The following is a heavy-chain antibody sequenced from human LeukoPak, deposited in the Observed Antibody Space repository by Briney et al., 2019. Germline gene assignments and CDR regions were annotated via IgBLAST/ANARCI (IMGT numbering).Heavy chain of an antibody. Sequence: SETLSLTCTVFGGSINSYYWSWMRQPPGKGLEWIGYISYSGSTNYNPSLKSRVTMSVDTSRNQFSLELTSVTAADTAVYYCASVDRGWFAVGEHWGQGTLVTVSS. CDR1: GGSINSYY. J-gene: IGHJ1*01. CDR3: ASVDRGWFAVGEH. V-gene: IGHV4-59*08. CDR2: ISYSGST. D-gene: IGHD3-10*01.